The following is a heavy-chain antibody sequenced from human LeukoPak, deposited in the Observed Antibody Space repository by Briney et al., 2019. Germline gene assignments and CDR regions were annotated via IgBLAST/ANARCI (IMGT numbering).Heavy chain of an antibody. CDR2: VDYSGST. D-gene: IGHD6-19*01. J-gene: IGHJ3*02. CDR1: GVSINNYH. CDR3: ARGRSVAAPFDI. V-gene: IGHV4-59*01. Sequence: SETLSLTCVVSGVSINNYHWTWIRQPPGKGLEWIGYVDYSGSTNNNPSLESRVTISVDTSKNQFSLKLTSVTAADTAVYYCARGRSVAAPFDIWGPGTMVTVSS.